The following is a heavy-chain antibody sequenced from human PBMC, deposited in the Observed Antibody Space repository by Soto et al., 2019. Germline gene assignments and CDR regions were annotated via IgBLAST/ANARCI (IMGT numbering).Heavy chain of an antibody. V-gene: IGHV1-69*05. J-gene: IGHJ4*02. CDR1: GGTFSSYA. D-gene: IGHD4-17*01. Sequence: SVKVSCKASGGTFSSYAISWVRQAPGQGLEWMGGIIPIFGTANYAQKFQGRVTITTDKSTSTAYMELRSLRSEDTAVYYCARANYGDPGALLYWGQGTLVTVSS. CDR2: IIPIFGTA. CDR3: ARANYGDPGALLY.